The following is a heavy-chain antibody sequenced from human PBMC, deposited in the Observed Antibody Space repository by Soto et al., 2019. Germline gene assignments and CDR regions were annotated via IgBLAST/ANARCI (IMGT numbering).Heavy chain of an antibody. V-gene: IGHV4-59*01. CDR2: IYYSGST. CDR1: GGSISSYY. Sequence: QVQLQESGPGLVKPSETLSLTCTVSGGSISSYYWSWIRQPPGKGLEWIGYIYYSGSTNYNPSLRSRVTISVDTSKNQFSLKLSSVTAADTAVYYCARASPDNDAFDIWGQGTMVTVSS. J-gene: IGHJ3*02. CDR3: ARASPDNDAFDI.